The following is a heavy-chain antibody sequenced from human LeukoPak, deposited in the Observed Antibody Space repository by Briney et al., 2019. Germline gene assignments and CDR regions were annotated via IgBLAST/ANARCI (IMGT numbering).Heavy chain of an antibody. Sequence: SETLSLTCSVSGDSISGFYWNWIRQSPEKGLEWIAVTHYSGTTNYNPSLMSRVTISFDTSRQQFFLKLSSVTAADTAVYYCVLAPNSNWFDFWGQGTRVTVSS. D-gene: IGHD2-8*01. CDR1: GDSISGFY. V-gene: IGHV4-59*12. CDR2: THYSGTT. J-gene: IGHJ5*01. CDR3: VLAPNSNWFDF.